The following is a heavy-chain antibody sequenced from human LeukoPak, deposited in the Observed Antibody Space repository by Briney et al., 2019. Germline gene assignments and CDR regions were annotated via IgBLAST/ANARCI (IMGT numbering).Heavy chain of an antibody. CDR3: ARGIPDYYDSNGYYYEDY. V-gene: IGHV4-34*01. CDR2: INHSGST. CDR1: GGSFSGYY. Sequence: PSETLSLTCAVYGGSFSGYYWSWIRQPPGKGLEWIGEINHSGSTNYNPSLKSRVTISVDTSKNQFSLKLSSVTAADTAVYYCARGIPDYYDSNGYYYEDYWGQGTLVTVSS. D-gene: IGHD3-22*01. J-gene: IGHJ4*02.